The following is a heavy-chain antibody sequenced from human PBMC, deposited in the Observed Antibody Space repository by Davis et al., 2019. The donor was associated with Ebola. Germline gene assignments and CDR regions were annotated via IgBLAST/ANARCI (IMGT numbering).Heavy chain of an antibody. J-gene: IGHJ3*02. V-gene: IGHV4-39*01. Sequence: MPSETLSLTCRVSGGSISSGNHYWDWIRQPPGKGLEWIGSIHYSGSTYYNPSLTSRVTMSVDTSTNQFSLRLSSATAADTAVYYCARPWYSGTYYDAYDIWGQGTMVAVSS. CDR2: IHYSGST. CDR3: ARPWYSGTYYDAYDI. D-gene: IGHD1-26*01. CDR1: GGSISSGNHY.